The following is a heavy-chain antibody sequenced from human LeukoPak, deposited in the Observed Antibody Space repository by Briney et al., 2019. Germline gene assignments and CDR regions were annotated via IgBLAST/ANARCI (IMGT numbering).Heavy chain of an antibody. Sequence: ASVKVSCKASGYTFTSYDISWVRQAPGQGLEWMGGIIPIFGTANYAQKFQGRVTITTDESTSTAYMELSSLRSEDTAVYYCASLTNYYDSSGYYYENHVDYWGQGTLVTVSS. J-gene: IGHJ4*02. CDR2: IIPIFGTA. CDR3: ASLTNYYDSSGYYYENHVDY. D-gene: IGHD3-22*01. V-gene: IGHV1-69*05. CDR1: GYTFTSYD.